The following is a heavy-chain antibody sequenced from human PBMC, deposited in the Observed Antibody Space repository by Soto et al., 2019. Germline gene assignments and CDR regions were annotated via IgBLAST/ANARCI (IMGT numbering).Heavy chain of an antibody. CDR3: VKGNQLLRYYFEY. V-gene: IGHV3-64D*06. CDR1: GFTVSNFA. D-gene: IGHD2-2*01. Sequence: PGGSLRLSCSASGFTVSNFAMHWVRQAPGKGLEYVSGITSNGDNTYHADSVQGRFTISRDNSKSTLYLQMTSLRVEDTAVYYCVKGNQLLRYYFEYWGRGALVTVSS. J-gene: IGHJ4*02. CDR2: ITSNGDNT.